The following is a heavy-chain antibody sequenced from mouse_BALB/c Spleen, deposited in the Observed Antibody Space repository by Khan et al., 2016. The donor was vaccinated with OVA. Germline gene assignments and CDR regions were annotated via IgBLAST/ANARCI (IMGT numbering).Heavy chain of an antibody. CDR1: GYTFSSSW. J-gene: IGHJ4*01. Sequence: QVRLQQSGAELMKPGASVKISCKATGYTFSSSWIEWVKQRPGHGLEWIGEILPGSGSTNYNEKFKGKATLTADTSSNTAYMQLSSLTSEDSAVYCCARNCYGRTYEDAMDYWGQGTSVTVSS. D-gene: IGHD1-1*01. CDR2: ILPGSGST. CDR3: ARNCYGRTYEDAMDY. V-gene: IGHV1-9*01.